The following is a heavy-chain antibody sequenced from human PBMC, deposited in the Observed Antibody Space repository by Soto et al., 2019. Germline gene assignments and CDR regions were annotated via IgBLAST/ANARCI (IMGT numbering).Heavy chain of an antibody. V-gene: IGHV4-39*01. J-gene: IGHJ4*02. Sequence: ASETLSLTCTVSGGSISSSSYYWGWIRQTPGKGLEWIGSIYYSGSTYYNPSLKSRVTISVETSKNQFSLKLSSVTAADTAVYYCASYYYDSSGYYYVPGVYWGQGTLVTVSS. CDR2: IYYSGST. CDR1: GGSISSSSYY. CDR3: ASYYYDSSGYYYVPGVY. D-gene: IGHD3-22*01.